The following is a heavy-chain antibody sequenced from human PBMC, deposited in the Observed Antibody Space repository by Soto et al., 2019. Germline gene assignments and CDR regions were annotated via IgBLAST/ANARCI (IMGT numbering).Heavy chain of an antibody. CDR3: PRVASSSSGFAFDI. V-gene: IGHV1-18*01. D-gene: IGHD6-6*01. CDR1: GYAFSSYS. J-gene: IGHJ3*02. CDR2: VSVYNGNT. Sequence: ASVKVSCKASGYAFSSYSITWVRQAPGQGLEWMAWVSVYNGNTDYAQKLQGRVDMTADTSTNTVYLELRSLRSDDTAVYYCPRVASSSSGFAFDIWGQGTLVTVSS.